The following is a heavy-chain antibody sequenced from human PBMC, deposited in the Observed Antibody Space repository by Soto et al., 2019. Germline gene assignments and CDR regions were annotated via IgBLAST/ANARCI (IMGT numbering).Heavy chain of an antibody. D-gene: IGHD5-18*01. V-gene: IGHV4-39*01. CDR2: IYYSGSN. Sequence: NPSETLSLTCTVSGGSISSSSYYWGWIRQHPGKGLEWIGSIYYSGSNYYNPSLKSRVTISVDTSKNQFSLKLTSVTAAETAVYYCARHRYSYGVYYFDYWGQGTLVTVSS. CDR3: ARHRYSYGVYYFDY. J-gene: IGHJ4*02. CDR1: GGSISSSSYY.